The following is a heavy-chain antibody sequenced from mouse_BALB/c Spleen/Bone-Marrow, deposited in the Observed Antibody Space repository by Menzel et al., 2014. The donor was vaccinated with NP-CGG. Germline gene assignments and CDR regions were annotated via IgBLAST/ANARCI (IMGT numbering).Heavy chain of an antibody. V-gene: IGHV14-3*02. Sequence: EVQLQESGAELVKPGASVKLSCTASGFNIKDTYMHWVQQRPEQGLEWIGRVDPANVNTTYDPKFQGKATITADTSSNTSYLQLSSLTSEDSAVYYCAEWGLPAYAMDYWGQGTSVTVSS. CDR3: AEWGLPAYAMDY. D-gene: IGHD2-2*01. CDR1: GFNIKDTY. CDR2: VDPANVNT. J-gene: IGHJ4*01.